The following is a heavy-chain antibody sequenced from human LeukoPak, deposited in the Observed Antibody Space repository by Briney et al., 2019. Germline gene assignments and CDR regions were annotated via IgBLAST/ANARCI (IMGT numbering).Heavy chain of an antibody. J-gene: IGHJ4*02. CDR2: IYYSGST. CDR3: ARGDMITFGGVIVPVDY. Sequence: PSETLSLTCTVSGGSISSSSYYWGWIRQPPGKGLEWIGSIYYSGSTYYNPSLKSRVTISVDTPKNQFSLKLSSVTAADTAVYYCARGDMITFGGVIVPVDYWGQGTLVTVSS. V-gene: IGHV4-39*01. CDR1: GGSISSSSYY. D-gene: IGHD3-16*02.